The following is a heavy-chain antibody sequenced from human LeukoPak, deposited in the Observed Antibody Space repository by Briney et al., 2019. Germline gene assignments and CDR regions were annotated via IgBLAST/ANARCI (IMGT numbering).Heavy chain of an antibody. J-gene: IGHJ1*01. Sequence: GESLKISCKASGYTFTNYWIGWVRQMPGKGLEWMGIIYPGDSDTRYSPSFRGQVIISADKSIRTAYLQWTSLKASDTAMYYCARHTGEGSHFQHWGQGSLVTVCS. V-gene: IGHV5-51*01. CDR3: ARHTGEGSHFQH. D-gene: IGHD3-16*01. CDR2: IYPGDSDT. CDR1: GYTFTNYW.